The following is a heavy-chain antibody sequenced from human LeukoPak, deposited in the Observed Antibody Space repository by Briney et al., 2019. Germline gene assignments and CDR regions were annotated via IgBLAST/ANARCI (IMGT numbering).Heavy chain of an antibody. CDR3: AKGVGNEGLTI. D-gene: IGHD1-26*01. CDR1: GYTFKSYA. J-gene: IGHJ3*02. V-gene: IGHV1-18*01. Sequence: RASVKVSCKASGYTFKSYAITWVRQAPGQGLEWMGWIDPYSGNTNFAQKFQGRVTMTTETFTNTVDMEVTSLRSDDTAVYYCAKGVGNEGLTIWGQGTVVTVSS. CDR2: IDPYSGNT.